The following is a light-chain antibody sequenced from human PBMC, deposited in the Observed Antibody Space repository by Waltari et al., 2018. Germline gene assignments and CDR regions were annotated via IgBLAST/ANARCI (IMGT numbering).Light chain of an antibody. CDR2: GAS. J-gene: IGKJ1*01. Sequence: EIVMTQSPATLSVSPGERATLSCRASQSVSSNLAWYQQKPGQAPRLLIYGASTRATGIPARFSGIGSGTEFTLTISSLQSEDFAVYYCQQYNNWPWRFGQGTKVEIK. V-gene: IGKV3-15*01. CDR3: QQYNNWPWR. CDR1: QSVSSN.